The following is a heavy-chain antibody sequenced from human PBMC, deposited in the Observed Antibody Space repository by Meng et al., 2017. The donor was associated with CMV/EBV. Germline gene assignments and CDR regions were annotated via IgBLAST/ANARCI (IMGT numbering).Heavy chain of an antibody. CDR2: IGTAGDT. V-gene: IGHV3-13*01. Sequence: LSLTCAASGFTFSSYAMHWVRQATGKGLEWVSAIGTAGDTYYPGSVKGRFTISRENAKNSLYLQMNSLRAGDTAVYYCARARAGGSYVDYWGQGTLVTVSS. J-gene: IGHJ4*02. CDR3: ARARAGGSYVDY. CDR1: GFTFSSYA. D-gene: IGHD1-26*01.